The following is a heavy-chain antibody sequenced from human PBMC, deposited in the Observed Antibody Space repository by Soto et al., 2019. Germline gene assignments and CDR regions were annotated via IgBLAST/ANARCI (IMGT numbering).Heavy chain of an antibody. D-gene: IGHD3-16*01. CDR1: GFPFSAYN. J-gene: IGHJ4*02. CDR3: SLSPEVGVRGAY. CDR2: ITVGSSHI. Sequence: EVQLVESGGGLVKPGGSLRLSCTGSGFPFSAYNINWVRQAPGKGLEWVSSITVGSSHIYQPNSMKGRFTISRDDAKNSVYLQFDILRDEDTALYYCSLSPEVGVRGAYWGQGTLVTVSS. V-gene: IGHV3-21*01.